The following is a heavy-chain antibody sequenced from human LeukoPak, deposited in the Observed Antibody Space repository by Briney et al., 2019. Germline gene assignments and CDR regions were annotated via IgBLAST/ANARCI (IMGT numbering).Heavy chain of an antibody. CDR2: ISYSGST. Sequence: SETLSLTCTVSGGSVSSSNYYWGWIRQPPGKGLEWIGSISYSGSTYYNPSLKSRVAISVDTSKNQFSLKLSSVTAADTAAYYCARDGSMVRGVPGYYFDYWGQGTLVTVSS. D-gene: IGHD3-10*01. CDR1: GGSVSSSNYY. J-gene: IGHJ4*02. CDR3: ARDGSMVRGVPGYYFDY. V-gene: IGHV4-39*07.